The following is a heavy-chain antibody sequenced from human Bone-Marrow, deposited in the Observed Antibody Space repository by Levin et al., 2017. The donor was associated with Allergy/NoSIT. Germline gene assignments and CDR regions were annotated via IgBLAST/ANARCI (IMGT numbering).Heavy chain of an antibody. D-gene: IGHD5-18*01. CDR1: GASISSSNYY. Sequence: NPSETLSLTCTVSGASISSSNYYWGWIRQPPGKGLEWIGSMYHSGSTDFNPSLESRVTLSVDTSKNQFSLKLRSVTAADTAVYYCARPLREYNYGLFEHWGQGALVTVSS. CDR2: MYHSGST. J-gene: IGHJ4*02. CDR3: ARPLREYNYGLFEH. V-gene: IGHV4-39*01.